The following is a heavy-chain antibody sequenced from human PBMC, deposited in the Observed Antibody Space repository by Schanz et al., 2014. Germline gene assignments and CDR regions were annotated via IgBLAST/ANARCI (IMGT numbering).Heavy chain of an antibody. CDR2: INSVGSNT. Sequence: EVQLVQSGGGLVQPGGSLRLSCAASGFTFSSHWMHWVRQDPGKGLVWVARINSVGSNTDYADSVTGRFTISRDNAKNTLYLQMNTLRAEDTAVYYCARKMKVGVYGGKGHDSLDIWGQGTMVIVSS. J-gene: IGHJ3*02. D-gene: IGHD3-22*01. V-gene: IGHV3-74*01. CDR3: ARKMKVGVYGGKGHDSLDI. CDR1: GFTFSSHW.